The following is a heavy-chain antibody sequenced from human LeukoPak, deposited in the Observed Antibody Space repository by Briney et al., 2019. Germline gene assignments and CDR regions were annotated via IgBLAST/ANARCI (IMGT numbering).Heavy chain of an antibody. CDR2: IYPGDSDT. J-gene: IGHJ3*02. D-gene: IGHD2-2*01. Sequence: GESLKISCKGSGYSFTTYWIAWVRQMPGKGLEWMGIIYPGDSDTRYSPSFQGQVTISADKSISTAYLQWSSLKASDTAMYYCGSPAAHLMLHFFDIWAQGKRATVSS. CDR1: GYSFTTYW. V-gene: IGHV5-51*01. CDR3: GSPAAHLMLHFFDI.